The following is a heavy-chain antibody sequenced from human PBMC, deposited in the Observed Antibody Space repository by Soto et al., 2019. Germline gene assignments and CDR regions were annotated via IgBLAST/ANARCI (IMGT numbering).Heavy chain of an antibody. CDR2: ISYDGNDK. V-gene: IGHV3-30-3*01. Sequence: QVQLVESGGGVVQPGRSLRLSCAASGFAFSPYAMHWVRQAPGKGLEWVAVISYDGNDKFYADSVKGRFTVSRDNSKNTLYLQMNSLRPEDTAVYYCARGGGFCGDDCYKGGIDYWGQGTLVTVSS. D-gene: IGHD2-21*02. CDR1: GFAFSPYA. CDR3: ARGGGFCGDDCYKGGIDY. J-gene: IGHJ4*02.